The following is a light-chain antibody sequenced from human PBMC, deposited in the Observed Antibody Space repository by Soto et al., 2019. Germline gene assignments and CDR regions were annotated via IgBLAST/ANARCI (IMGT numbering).Light chain of an antibody. V-gene: IGKV1-5*03. CDR1: QTISSW. J-gene: IGKJ1*01. Sequence: DIQMTQSPSTLSASVGDRVTITCRASQTISSWLAWFQQQPGKAPKLLIYKSSSLQSGVPSRFSGSGSGTESTLTISSLQPDDFATYYCRQYSSYPWTFGQGTKVDIK. CDR3: RQYSSYPWT. CDR2: KSS.